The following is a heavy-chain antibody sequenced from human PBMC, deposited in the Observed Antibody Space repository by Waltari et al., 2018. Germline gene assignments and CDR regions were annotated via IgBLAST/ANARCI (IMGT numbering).Heavy chain of an antibody. J-gene: IGHJ4*02. CDR1: GYSISSGYY. D-gene: IGHD5-12*01. V-gene: IGHV4-38-2*02. Sequence: QVYLQESGPGLVKPSETLSLTCSVSGYSISSGYYWGWIRQPPGKGLEYIASIGHSGSAYYNPSLKSRVTISVDTSKNQFSLKLNSVSAADTAVYYCARGSPYEYWGQGTLATVSS. CDR3: ARGSPYEY. CDR2: IGHSGSA.